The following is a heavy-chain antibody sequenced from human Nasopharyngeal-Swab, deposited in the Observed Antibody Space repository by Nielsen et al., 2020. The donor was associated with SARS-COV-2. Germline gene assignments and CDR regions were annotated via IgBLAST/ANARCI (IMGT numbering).Heavy chain of an antibody. V-gene: IGHV3-30*04. CDR1: GFIFSSYA. Sequence: GESLKISCAASGFIFSSYAMHWVRQAPGKGLEWVAVISYDGSNKYYADSVKGRFTISRGNSKNTLYLQMNSLRAEDTAVYYCARAEVAGTWTALGAYYYYGMDVWGQGTTVTVSS. J-gene: IGHJ6*02. D-gene: IGHD6-19*01. CDR3: ARAEVAGTWTALGAYYYYGMDV. CDR2: ISYDGSNK.